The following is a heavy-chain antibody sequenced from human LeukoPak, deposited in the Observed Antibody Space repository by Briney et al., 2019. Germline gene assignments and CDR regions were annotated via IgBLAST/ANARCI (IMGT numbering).Heavy chain of an antibody. Sequence: ASVKVSCKASGYTFTGYYMHWVRQAPGQGLEWMGWINPNSGGTNYAQKFQGRVTMTRDTSISTAYMELSRLRSDDTAVYYYARNGYYDILTGYYNHNWFDPWGQGTLVTVSS. CDR2: INPNSGGT. V-gene: IGHV1-2*02. CDR1: GYTFTGYY. D-gene: IGHD3-9*01. J-gene: IGHJ5*02. CDR3: ARNGYYDILTGYYNHNWFDP.